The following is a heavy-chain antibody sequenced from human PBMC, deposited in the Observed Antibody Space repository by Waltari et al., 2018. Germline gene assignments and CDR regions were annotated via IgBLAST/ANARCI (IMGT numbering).Heavy chain of an antibody. D-gene: IGHD5-18*01. CDR1: GGSITSYY. V-gene: IGHV4-4*07. CDR2: IYTSGST. CDR3: ARGGGSYGIDAFDI. Sequence: QVQLQESGPGLVKPSETLSLTCTVSGGSITSYYWRWIRQPAGKGLEWIGRIYTSGSTNYNPSLKGRVTMSVDTSKNQFSLKLSSVTAADTAVYYCARGGGSYGIDAFDIWGQGTMVTVSS. J-gene: IGHJ3*02.